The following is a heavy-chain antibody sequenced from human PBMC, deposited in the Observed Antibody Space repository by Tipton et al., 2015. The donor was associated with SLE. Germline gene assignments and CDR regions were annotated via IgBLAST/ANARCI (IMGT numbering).Heavy chain of an antibody. J-gene: IGHJ4*02. CDR2: IYYSGSP. Sequence: TLSLTCSVSGGSITNSNYFWGWIRQPPGKGLEWIGNIYYSGSPYYNPSLKSRVTISVDTSKNQLSLNLNSLTAADTAVYYCARGTWLGIYLDFWGQGTLVAVSS. CDR3: ARGTWLGIYLDF. D-gene: IGHD3-10*01. CDR1: GGSITNSNYF. V-gene: IGHV4-39*07.